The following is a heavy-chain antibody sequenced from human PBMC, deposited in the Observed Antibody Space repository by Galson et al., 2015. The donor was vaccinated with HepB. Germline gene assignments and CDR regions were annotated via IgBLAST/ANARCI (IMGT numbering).Heavy chain of an antibody. CDR3: ARDVLLWFGDQLPYDYVWGSYGPSDY. CDR2: IWYDGSNK. D-gene: IGHD3-16*01. V-gene: IGHV3-33*08. CDR1: GFTFSSYG. J-gene: IGHJ4*02. Sequence: SLRLSCAASGFTFSSYGMHWVRQAPGKGLEWVAVIWYDGSNKYYADSVKGRFTISRDNSKNTLYLQMNSLRAEDTAVYYCARDVLLWFGDQLPYDYVWGSYGPSDYWGQGTLVTVSS.